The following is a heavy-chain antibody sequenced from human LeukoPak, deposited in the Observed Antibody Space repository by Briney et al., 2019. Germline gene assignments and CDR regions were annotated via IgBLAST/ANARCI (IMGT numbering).Heavy chain of an antibody. CDR2: IYHSGSF. CDR1: GGSISSSSHY. D-gene: IGHD5-18*01. V-gene: IGHV4-39*01. J-gene: IGHJ4*02. Sequence: SETLSLTCTVSGGSISSSSHYWAWIRQPPGKGLEWIGSIYHSGSFYYNASLESRVTISVDTSKNQFSLKLTSVTAADTAVYYCARMFRGYNYGPQGEDYWGQGTLVTVSS. CDR3: ARMFRGYNYGPQGEDY.